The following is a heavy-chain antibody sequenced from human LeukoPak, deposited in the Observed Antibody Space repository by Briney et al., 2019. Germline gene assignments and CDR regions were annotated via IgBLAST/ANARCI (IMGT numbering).Heavy chain of an antibody. J-gene: IGHJ4*02. CDR1: GFALSDFY. D-gene: IGHD2-2*03. CDR3: AKSQGGYCSSTSCLPFDY. CDR2: MSSAGTIT. Sequence: GGSLRLSCAASGFALSDFYMGWIRQTPGKGLECVAYMSSAGTITYYADSVKGRFTISRDNAKNTLYLQMNSLRAEDTAVYYCAKSQGGYCSSTSCLPFDYWGQGTLVTVSS. V-gene: IGHV3-11*01.